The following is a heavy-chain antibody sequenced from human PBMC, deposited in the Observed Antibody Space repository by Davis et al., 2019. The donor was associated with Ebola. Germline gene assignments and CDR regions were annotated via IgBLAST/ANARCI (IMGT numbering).Heavy chain of an antibody. J-gene: IGHJ4*02. Sequence: GESLKISCAASGFTFSSYSMNWVRQAPGKGLEWVSAISGSGGSTYYADSVKGRFTISRDNSKNTLYLQMNSLRAEDTAVYYCAKDPPTSGGALFYWGQGTLVTVSS. CDR2: ISGSGGST. V-gene: IGHV3-23*01. CDR3: AKDPPTSGGALFY. D-gene: IGHD2-15*01. CDR1: GFTFSSYS.